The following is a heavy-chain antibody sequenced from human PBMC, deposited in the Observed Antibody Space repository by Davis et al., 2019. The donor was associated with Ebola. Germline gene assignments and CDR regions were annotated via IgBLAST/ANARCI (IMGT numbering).Heavy chain of an antibody. V-gene: IGHV3-73*01. D-gene: IGHD2-15*01. Sequence: GESLKISCAASGFTFSGSAMHWVRQASGKGLEWVGRIRSKAYTYATAYAASVKGRFTISRDDSKNTAYLQMNSLKTEDTAVYYCTRPRYCSGGSCYGYWYFDLWGRGTLVTVSS. CDR3: TRPRYCSGGSCYGYWYFDL. CDR2: IRSKAYTYAT. CDR1: GFTFSGSA. J-gene: IGHJ2*01.